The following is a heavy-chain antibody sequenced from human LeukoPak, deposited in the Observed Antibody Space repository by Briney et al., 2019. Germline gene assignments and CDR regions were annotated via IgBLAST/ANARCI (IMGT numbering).Heavy chain of an antibody. V-gene: IGHV1-2*02. J-gene: IGHJ5*02. Sequence: ASVKVSCKASGYTFTTDYIHWVRQAPVQGLEWMGWINPDSGGTNYAQKFQGRVTMTRDTSISTVYMDLSMLRSDDTAIYYCVREARAGNWFDPWGQGTLVIVSS. CDR1: GYTFTTDY. CDR3: VREARAGNWFDP. CDR2: INPDSGGT.